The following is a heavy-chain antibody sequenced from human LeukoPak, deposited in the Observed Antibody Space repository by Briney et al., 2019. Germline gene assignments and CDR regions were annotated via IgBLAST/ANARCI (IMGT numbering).Heavy chain of an antibody. CDR3: ARDFGGYEGLFDY. CDR1: GGSISSSNW. J-gene: IGHJ4*02. Sequence: SETLSLTCAVSGGSISSSNWWSWVRQPPGKGLEWIGEIYHSGSTNYNPSLKSRVTISVDKSKNQFSLKLSSVTAADTAVYYCARDFGGYEGLFDYWGQGTLVTVSS. D-gene: IGHD5-12*01. CDR2: IYHSGST. V-gene: IGHV4-4*02.